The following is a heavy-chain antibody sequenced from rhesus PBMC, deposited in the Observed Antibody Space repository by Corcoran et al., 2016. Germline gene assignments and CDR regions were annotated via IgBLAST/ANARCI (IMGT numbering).Heavy chain of an antibody. CDR3: AKDRNWNYGLDS. CDR2: IDPSDSDT. V-gene: IGHV5-20*01. CDR1: GYSFTSYW. Sequence: EVQLVQSGAEVKRPGESLKISCKTSGYSFTSYWISWVRQMPGKGLEWMGAIDPSDSDTRYNPSCQGKVTSSADKSISTAYLQWSRLKASDTATYYWAKDRNWNYGLDSWGQGVVVTVSS. J-gene: IGHJ6*01. D-gene: IGHD1-26*01.